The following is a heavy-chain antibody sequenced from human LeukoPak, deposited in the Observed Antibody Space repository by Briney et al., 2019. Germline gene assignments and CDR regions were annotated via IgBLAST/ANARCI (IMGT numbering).Heavy chain of an antibody. Sequence: GGSLRLSCAASGFTFSSYSMNWVRQAPGKGLEWVSSISSSSSYIYYAGSVKGRFTISRDNAKNSLYLQMNSLRAGDTAVYYCARDFIAALFFDYWGQGTLVTVSS. CDR1: GFTFSSYS. CDR3: ARDFIAALFFDY. CDR2: ISSSSSYI. J-gene: IGHJ4*02. D-gene: IGHD6-13*01. V-gene: IGHV3-21*01.